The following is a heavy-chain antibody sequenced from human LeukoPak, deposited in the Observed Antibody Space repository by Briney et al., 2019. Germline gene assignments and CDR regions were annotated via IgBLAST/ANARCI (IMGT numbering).Heavy chain of an antibody. CDR2: INPNSGGT. Sequence: ASVKVSCKASGYTFTDYYFHWVRQAPGQGLEWTGWINPNSGGTVYAQNFQGRVTMTRDTSISIVYMELSSLRSDDTAVYYCASSGSSIQFDPWGQGTLVTVSS. J-gene: IGHJ5*02. CDR1: GYTFTDYY. CDR3: ASSGSSIQFDP. V-gene: IGHV1-2*02. D-gene: IGHD1-26*01.